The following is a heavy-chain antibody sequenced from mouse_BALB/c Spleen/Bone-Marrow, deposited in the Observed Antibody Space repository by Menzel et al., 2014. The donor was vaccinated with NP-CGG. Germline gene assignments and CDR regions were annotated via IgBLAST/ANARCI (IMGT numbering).Heavy chain of an antibody. CDR3: AITTVVATGDY. J-gene: IGHJ2*01. V-gene: IGHV1-69*02. D-gene: IGHD1-1*01. Sequence: VQLQESGAELVKPGASVKLSCKASGYTFTSYWMHWVKQRPGQGLEWIGEIDPSDSYTNYNQKFKGKATLTVDKSSSTAYMQLSSLTSEDSAVYYCAITTVVATGDYWGQGTTHTVSS. CDR1: GYTFTSYW. CDR2: IDPSDSYT.